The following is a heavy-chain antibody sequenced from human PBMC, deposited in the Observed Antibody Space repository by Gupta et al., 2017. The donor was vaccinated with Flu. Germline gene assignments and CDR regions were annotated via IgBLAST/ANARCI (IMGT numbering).Heavy chain of an antibody. J-gene: IGHJ5*02. CDR2: IYYSGST. CDR1: GGPISSYY. D-gene: IGHD6-13*01. CDR3: ARDIAAAGYRLLGWFDP. Sequence: HVQLQESGPGLVTPSETLSLTCTVSGGPISSYYWSWIRQPRGKGLEWIGYIYYSGSTNYNPSLKSRVTRSVDTAKNQFSLKLSSVTDADTAVYYCARDIAAAGYRLLGWFDPWGQGTRGTVSA. V-gene: IGHV4-59*12.